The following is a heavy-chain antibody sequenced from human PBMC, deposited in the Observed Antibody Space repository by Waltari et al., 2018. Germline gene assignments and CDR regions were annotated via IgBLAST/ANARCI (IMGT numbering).Heavy chain of an antibody. CDR3: ASSGRTGY. Sequence: QVQLQESGPGLVKTSETLSLTCTVPGGSISSDYWSWIRSHPGKGLEWIGYIYYSGSTNYNPSLKSRVTISVDTSKNQFSLKLSSVTAADMAVYYCASSGRTGYWGQGTLVTVSS. J-gene: IGHJ4*02. V-gene: IGHV4-59*01. D-gene: IGHD2-15*01. CDR1: GGSISSDY. CDR2: IYYSGST.